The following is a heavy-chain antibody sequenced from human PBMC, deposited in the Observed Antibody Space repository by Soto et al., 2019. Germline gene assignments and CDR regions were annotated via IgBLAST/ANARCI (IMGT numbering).Heavy chain of an antibody. V-gene: IGHV3-66*01. CDR1: GFTVSSNY. D-gene: IGHD4-17*01. J-gene: IGHJ6*03. CDR3: AREDATPTRTKEIYYYYYYMDV. CDR2: IYSGGST. Sequence: EVQLVESGGGLVQPGGSLRLSCAASGFTVSSNYMSWVRQAPGKGLEWVSLIYSGGSTYYADSVTGRFTISRDNSKNTLYLQMNRLRAEDTAVYYCAREDATPTRTKEIYYYYYYMDVWGKGTTVTVSS.